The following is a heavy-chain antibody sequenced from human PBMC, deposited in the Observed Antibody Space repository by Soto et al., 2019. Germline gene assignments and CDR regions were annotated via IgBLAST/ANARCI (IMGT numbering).Heavy chain of an antibody. V-gene: IGHV3-66*01. CDR2: IYSGGAT. J-gene: IGHJ4*02. CDR1: GFTVSNNY. CDR3: ARDGTFNRA. Sequence: EVQLVESGGGLVQPGGSLRLSCAASGFTVSNNYMRLVRQAPGKGLEWVSLIYSGGATYYADSVKGRLIISRDKSKNPLYLQRNSRGAEDTAVYYCARDGTFNRAGGQGSLVTDSS.